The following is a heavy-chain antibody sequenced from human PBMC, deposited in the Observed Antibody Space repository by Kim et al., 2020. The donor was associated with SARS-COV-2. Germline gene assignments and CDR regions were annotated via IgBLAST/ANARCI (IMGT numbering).Heavy chain of an antibody. CDR1: GGSISTGDYY. J-gene: IGHJ6*02. CDR2: IHYIGTT. Sequence: SETLSLTCTVSGGSISTGDYYWSWVRQTPGKGLEWIGSIHYIGTTYDNPSLKSRVTISVDTSKNQFSLTLSSVTAADTAVYFCARGYGIFYGMDVCGQGT. D-gene: IGHD6-13*01. V-gene: IGHV4-30-4*01. CDR3: ARGYGIFYGMDV.